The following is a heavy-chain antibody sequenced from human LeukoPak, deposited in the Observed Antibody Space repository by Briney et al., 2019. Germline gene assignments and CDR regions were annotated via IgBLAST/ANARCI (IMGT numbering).Heavy chain of an antibody. J-gene: IGHJ4*02. Sequence: SGTLSHACAVSGASISSGHWWSWVRQPSGKGLEWIGEIFHSGSTNYNPSLKSRVTISVDKSKNQFSLNLNSVTAADTAVYYCAREVGGDYDALDYWGQGTLVTVSS. D-gene: IGHD4-17*01. CDR1: GASISSGHW. V-gene: IGHV4-4*02. CDR2: IFHSGST. CDR3: AREVGGDYDALDY.